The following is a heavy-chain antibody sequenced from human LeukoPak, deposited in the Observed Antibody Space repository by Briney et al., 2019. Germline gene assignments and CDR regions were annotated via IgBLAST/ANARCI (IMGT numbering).Heavy chain of an antibody. CDR1: GGSISSSSYY. V-gene: IGHV4-39*07. J-gene: IGHJ6*03. D-gene: IGHD2-2*01. Sequence: SETLSLTCTVSGGSISSSSYYWGWIRQPPGKGLEWIGSIYYSGSTYYNPSLKSRVTISVDTSKNQFSLKLSSVTAADTAVYYCARRGGDIVVVPAAKQYYYYYYMDVWGKGTTVTISS. CDR3: ARRGGDIVVVPAAKQYYYYYYMDV. CDR2: IYYSGST.